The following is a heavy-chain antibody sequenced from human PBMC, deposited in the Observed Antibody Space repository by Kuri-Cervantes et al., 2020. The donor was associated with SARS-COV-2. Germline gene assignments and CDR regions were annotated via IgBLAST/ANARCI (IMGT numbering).Heavy chain of an antibody. Sequence: ASVKVSCKASGYTFTSYGISWVRQAPGQGLEWMGWISAYNGNTNYAQKLQGRVTMTTGTSTSTAYMELRSLRSEDTAVYYCARALDYAGPLDYWGQGTLVTVSS. D-gene: IGHD4-17*01. J-gene: IGHJ4*02. V-gene: IGHV1-18*01. CDR3: ARALDYAGPLDY. CDR1: GYTFTSYG. CDR2: ISAYNGNT.